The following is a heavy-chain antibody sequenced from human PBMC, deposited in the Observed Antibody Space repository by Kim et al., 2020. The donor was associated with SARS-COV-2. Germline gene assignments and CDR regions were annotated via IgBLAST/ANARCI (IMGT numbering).Heavy chain of an antibody. V-gene: IGHV3-30*07. D-gene: IGHD3-9*01. Sequence: KDRFTISRDNSKNTLYLQMNGLRAEDTAVYYCASDYDILTGYYNSLGYFDYWGQGTLVTVSS. CDR3: ASDYDILTGYYNSLGYFDY. J-gene: IGHJ4*02.